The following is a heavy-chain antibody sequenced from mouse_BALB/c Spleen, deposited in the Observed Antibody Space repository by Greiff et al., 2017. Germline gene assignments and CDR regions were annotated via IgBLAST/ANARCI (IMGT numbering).Heavy chain of an antibody. CDR1: GYSITSGYY. Sequence: ESGPGLVKPSQSLSLTCSVTGYSITSGYYWNWIRQFPGNKLEWMGYISYDGSNNYNPSLKNRISITRDTSKNQFFLKLNSVTTEDTATYYCARERGLPAMDYWGQGTSVTVSS. CDR2: ISYDGSN. J-gene: IGHJ4*01. D-gene: IGHD6-1*01. CDR3: ARERGLPAMDY. V-gene: IGHV3-6*02.